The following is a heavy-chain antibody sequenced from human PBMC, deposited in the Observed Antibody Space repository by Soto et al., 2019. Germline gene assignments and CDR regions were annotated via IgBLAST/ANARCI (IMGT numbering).Heavy chain of an antibody. V-gene: IGHV4-31*03. J-gene: IGHJ6*02. CDR2: ITYGGKT. Sequence: PSETLSLTCTVSGGSINSGGSYWTWIRQYPGKGLEWIGSITYGGKTYYNPSLTSRIDISVDTSNNQFSLKLNSVTAADTAVYYCARDRRYYDTSVVEDTYYYYGMDVWGQGTTVTVSS. CDR3: ARDRRYYDTSVVEDTYYYYGMDV. D-gene: IGHD3-22*01. CDR1: GGSINSGGSY.